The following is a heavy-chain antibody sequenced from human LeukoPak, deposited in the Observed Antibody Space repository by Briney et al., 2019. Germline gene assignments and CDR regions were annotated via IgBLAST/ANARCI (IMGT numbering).Heavy chain of an antibody. Sequence: ASVKVSCKASGYTFTSYYMHWVRQAPGQGLEWMGIINPSGGSTSYAQKFQGRVTMTRDTSTSTGYMELSSLRSEDTAVYYCARTYYYDSSGYSGFDYWGQGTLVTVSS. V-gene: IGHV1-46*01. D-gene: IGHD3-22*01. CDR2: INPSGGST. CDR1: GYTFTSYY. CDR3: ARTYYYDSSGYSGFDY. J-gene: IGHJ4*02.